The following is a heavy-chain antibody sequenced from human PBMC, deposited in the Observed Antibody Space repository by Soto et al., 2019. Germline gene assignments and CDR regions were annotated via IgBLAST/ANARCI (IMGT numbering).Heavy chain of an antibody. CDR1: GFTFSSYA. J-gene: IGHJ6*02. V-gene: IGHV3-30*09. Sequence: QVQLVESGGGVVQPGRSLRLSCVASGFTFSSYATHWVRQAPGKGPEWVAIISYDGGKKYYADFVRGRFAISRDNSKNTLYLQMNNLRPEDTAVYYCARSWEPPPEAGYYYYAMDLWGQGTTVTVSS. CDR2: ISYDGGKK. D-gene: IGHD1-1*01. CDR3: ARSWEPPPEAGYYYYAMDL.